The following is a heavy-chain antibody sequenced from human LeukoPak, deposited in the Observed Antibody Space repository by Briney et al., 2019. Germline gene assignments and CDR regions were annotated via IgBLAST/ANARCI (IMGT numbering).Heavy chain of an antibody. CDR2: ISSSGSTI. J-gene: IGHJ6*02. CDR1: GFTFSDYY. D-gene: IGHD2-8*01. Sequence: GGSLRLSCAASGFTFSDYYMSWIRQAPGKGLEWVSYISSSGSTIYYADSVKGRFTISRDNAKNSLYLQMNSLRAEDTAVYYCARGVYATYYYYYGMDVWGQGTTVTVSS. V-gene: IGHV3-11*01. CDR3: ARGVYATYYYYYGMDV.